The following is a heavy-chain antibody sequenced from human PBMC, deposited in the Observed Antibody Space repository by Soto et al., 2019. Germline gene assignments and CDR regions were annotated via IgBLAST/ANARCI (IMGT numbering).Heavy chain of an antibody. J-gene: IGHJ6*02. Sequence: PGGSLRLSCAASGFTFSSYGMHWVRQAPGKGLEWVAVISYDGSNKYYADSVKGRFTISRDNSKNTLYLQMNSLRAEDTAVYYCAKNILTGYYFGMDVWGQGTTVTVS. CDR3: AKNILTGYYFGMDV. D-gene: IGHD3-9*01. CDR1: GFTFSSYG. CDR2: ISYDGSNK. V-gene: IGHV3-30*18.